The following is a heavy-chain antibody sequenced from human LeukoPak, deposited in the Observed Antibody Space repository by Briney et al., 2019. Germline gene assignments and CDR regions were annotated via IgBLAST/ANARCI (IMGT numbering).Heavy chain of an antibody. D-gene: IGHD3-22*01. Sequence: GGSLRLSCAVSGFSFSGYAMSWVRQAPGKGLQWVSAITGSGANTYYADSVKGRFTISRDNSKNTLYLQMNSLSAEDTAVYYCAKAESSAWYDDAFDIWGQGTMVTVSS. CDR2: ITGSGANT. V-gene: IGHV3-23*01. CDR1: GFSFSGYA. J-gene: IGHJ3*02. CDR3: AKAESSAWYDDAFDI.